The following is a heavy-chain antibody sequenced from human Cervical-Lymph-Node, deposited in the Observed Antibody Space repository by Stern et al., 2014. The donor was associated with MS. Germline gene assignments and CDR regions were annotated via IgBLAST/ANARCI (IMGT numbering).Heavy chain of an antibody. CDR3: AREGPRTGTLVY. CDR1: GGSISSGDYS. D-gene: IGHD3/OR15-3a*01. CDR2: IYYSGST. V-gene: IGHV4-30-4*01. J-gene: IGHJ4*02. Sequence: VQLVESGPGLVKPSQTLSLTCTVSGGSISSGDYSWSWIRQPPGKGLEWIGYIYYSGSTYYNPSLKSRVTISVDTSKNQFSLKLSSVTAADTAVYYCAREGPRTGTLVYWGQGTLVTVSS.